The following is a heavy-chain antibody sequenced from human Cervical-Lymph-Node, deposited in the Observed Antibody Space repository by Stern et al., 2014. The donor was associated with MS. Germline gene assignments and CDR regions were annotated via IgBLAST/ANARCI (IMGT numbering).Heavy chain of an antibody. D-gene: IGHD1-1*01. CDR1: GGTFSSYA. Sequence: QVQLVQSGAEVKKPGSSVNVSCKASGGTFSSYAISWVRQGPGQGLEWMWWVIPVRGTVNAAPKFQGRVTLIADKSSDTAYMELNSLRSDDTAVYYCVERDAWFDPWGPGTLVIVSS. CDR3: VERDAWFDP. J-gene: IGHJ5*02. CDR2: VIPVRGTV. V-gene: IGHV1-69*04.